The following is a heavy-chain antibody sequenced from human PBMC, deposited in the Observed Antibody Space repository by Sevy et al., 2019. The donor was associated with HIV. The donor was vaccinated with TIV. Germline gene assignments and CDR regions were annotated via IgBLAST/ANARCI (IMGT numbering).Heavy chain of an antibody. J-gene: IGHJ3*01. CDR2: IKQDGRVK. Sequence: GGSLRLSCVASSGFTFSSYWMSWVRQAPGKGLEWVANIKQDGRVKYYVDSVRGRFAISRDNAKNLLYLQMNTLRADDTALYYYARGTYYYDSGGYYHDAFDLWGQGTMVTVSS. V-gene: IGHV3-7*03. CDR3: ARGTYYYDSGGYYHDAFDL. CDR1: GFTFSSYW. D-gene: IGHD3-22*01.